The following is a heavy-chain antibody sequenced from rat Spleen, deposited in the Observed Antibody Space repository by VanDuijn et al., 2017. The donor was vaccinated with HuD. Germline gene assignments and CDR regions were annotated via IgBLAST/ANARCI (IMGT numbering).Heavy chain of an antibody. D-gene: IGHD1-6*01. CDR3: ARHALMYTTDPFAY. Sequence: EVQRVESGGGVVQPGRSMRLSCAASGFTFSHFYMAWVRQTPTKGLEWVASISLGGGNTYSRDSVRGRFTISRDNAKSTLYLQMDSLRSEDTATYYCARHALMYTTDPFAYWGQGTLVTVSS. V-gene: IGHV5-25*01. J-gene: IGHJ3*01. CDR1: GFTFSHFY. CDR2: ISLGGGNT.